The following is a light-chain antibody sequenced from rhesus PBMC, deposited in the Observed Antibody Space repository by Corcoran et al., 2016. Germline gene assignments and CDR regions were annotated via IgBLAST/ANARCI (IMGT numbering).Light chain of an antibody. J-gene: IGKJ2*01. CDR3: QQYNHWIS. CDR1: QSVSSN. Sequence: EIVMTQSPATLSLSPVERSTLSCRASQSVSSNLAWYQQKPGQAPRLLLYYASNRATGNPDRFGGSGSGTDFTLTISSLEPEDVGVYYCQQYNHWISFGPGTKVEIK. CDR2: YAS. V-gene: IGKV3-35*01.